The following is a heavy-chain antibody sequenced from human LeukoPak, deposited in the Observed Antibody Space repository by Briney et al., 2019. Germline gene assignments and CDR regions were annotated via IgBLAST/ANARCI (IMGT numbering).Heavy chain of an antibody. Sequence: ASVKVSCKVSGYTFTDYYMRWVQQAPGKGLEWMGLVDPEDGETIYAEKFQGRVTITADTSTDTAYMELSSLRSEDTAVYYCATDRDSGSYYAFDYWGQGTLVTVSS. D-gene: IGHD1-26*01. CDR3: ATDRDSGSYYAFDY. CDR2: VDPEDGET. CDR1: GYTFTDYY. V-gene: IGHV1-69-2*01. J-gene: IGHJ4*02.